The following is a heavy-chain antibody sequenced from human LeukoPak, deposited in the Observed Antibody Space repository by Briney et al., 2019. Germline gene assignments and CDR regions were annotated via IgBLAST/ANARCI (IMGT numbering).Heavy chain of an antibody. CDR2: IGSKAYGGTI. V-gene: IGHV3-49*03. J-gene: IGHJ4*02. D-gene: IGHD6-13*01. Sequence: GGSLRLSCTTSGFTFGDHLINWYRQAPGKGPEWVGFIGSKAYGGTIEYAASVQGRFTISRDDSRSIAHLQMNSLKTEDTAVYYCNTGHTSSWYGANWDQGTLVTVSS. CDR3: NTGHTSSWYGAN. CDR1: GFTFGDHL.